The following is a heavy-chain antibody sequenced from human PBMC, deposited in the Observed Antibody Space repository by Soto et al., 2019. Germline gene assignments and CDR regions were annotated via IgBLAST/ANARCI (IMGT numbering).Heavy chain of an antibody. CDR1: GFTFSDAW. CDR2: IKTIIEGGTT. J-gene: IGHJ4*02. V-gene: IGHV3-15*01. Sequence: DVQLVESGGGLVKPGGSLRLPCAASGFTFSDAWMSWVRQAPGKGLEWVGRIKTIIEGGTTDYAAPVKGRFTISRDDSKNTLYLQMDSLKTEDTAVYYCTTARVGYWGQGILVTVSS. CDR3: TTARVGY.